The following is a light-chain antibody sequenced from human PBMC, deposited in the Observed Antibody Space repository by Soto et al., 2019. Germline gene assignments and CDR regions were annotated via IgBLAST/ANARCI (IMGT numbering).Light chain of an antibody. CDR3: AAWDNGLDAWV. Sequence: QSVLTQPPSASGTIGQRVTLSCSGSSSNIGSKTVNWYQQVPGTAPKLLIYNNDERPSGVPDRFSGSKSGTSASLAISGLQSDAEADYYCAAWDNGLDAWVFGGGTQLTVL. J-gene: IGLJ3*02. CDR2: NND. CDR1: SSNIGSKT. V-gene: IGLV1-44*01.